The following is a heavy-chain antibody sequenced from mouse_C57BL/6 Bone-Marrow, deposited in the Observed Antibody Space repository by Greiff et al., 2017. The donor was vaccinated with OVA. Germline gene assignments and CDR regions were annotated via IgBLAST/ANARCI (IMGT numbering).Heavy chain of an antibody. V-gene: IGHV5-12*01. CDR1: GFTFSDYY. CDR3: ARPGDYVSRKYYAMDY. Sequence: EVKVVESGGGLVQPGGSLKLSCAASGFTFSDYYMYWVRQTREKRLEWVAYISNGGGSTYYPDTVKGRFTISRDNAKNTLYLQMSLLQSEDTSMYYCARPGDYVSRKYYAMDYWGQGTSVTVSS. CDR2: ISNGGGST. J-gene: IGHJ4*01. D-gene: IGHD1-1*01.